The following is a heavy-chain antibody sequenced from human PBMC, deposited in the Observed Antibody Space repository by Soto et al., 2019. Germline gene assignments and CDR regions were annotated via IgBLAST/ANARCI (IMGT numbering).Heavy chain of an antibody. J-gene: IGHJ4*02. Sequence: EVQLVESGGGLVQPGRSLRLSCVASGFTFDDYNMHWVRQTPGKGLEWVSGVSWNSDITGYADPVKGRFTISRDNAKNSLYPQMNSLRAEDTAMYYCAKDRHRGYGTFDYLGQGTRVTVSS. CDR3: AKDRHRGYGTFDY. CDR2: VSWNSDIT. V-gene: IGHV3-9*01. CDR1: GFTFDDYN. D-gene: IGHD1-1*01.